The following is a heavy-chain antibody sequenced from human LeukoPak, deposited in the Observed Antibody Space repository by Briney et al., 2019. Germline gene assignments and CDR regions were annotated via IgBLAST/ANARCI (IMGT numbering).Heavy chain of an antibody. Sequence: GGSLRLSCAASGFTFSSYAMHWVRQAPRKGLEYVSSLRSNGGSTYYANSVKGRFTISRDNSKNTLYLQMGSLRAEDMAVYYCARVGYTSYYYYGMDVWGQGTTVTVSS. J-gene: IGHJ6*02. CDR3: ARVGYTSYYYYGMDV. V-gene: IGHV3-64*01. CDR2: LRSNGGST. D-gene: IGHD6-13*01. CDR1: GFTFSSYA.